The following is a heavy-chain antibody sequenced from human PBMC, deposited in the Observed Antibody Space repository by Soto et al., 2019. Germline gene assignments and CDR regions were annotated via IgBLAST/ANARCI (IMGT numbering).Heavy chain of an antibody. CDR2: IWYDGSNK. CDR1: GFTFSSYG. Sequence: QVQLVESGGGVVQPGRSLRLSCAASGFTFSSYGMHWVRQAPGKGLEWVAVIWYDGSNKYYADSVKGRFTISRDNSKNTLYLQMNSLRAEDAAVYYCAREDLRDYYCSGSYHYWGQGTLVTVSS. V-gene: IGHV3-33*01. D-gene: IGHD3-10*01. J-gene: IGHJ4*02. CDR3: AREDLRDYYCSGSYHY.